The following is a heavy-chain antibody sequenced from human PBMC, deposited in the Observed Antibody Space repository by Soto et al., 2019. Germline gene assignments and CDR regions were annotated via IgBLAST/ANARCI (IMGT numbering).Heavy chain of an antibody. V-gene: IGHV1-2*02. Sequence: ASVKVSCKASGYTFTGYYMHWVRPAPGQGLGWMGWINPNSGGTNYAQKFQGRVTMTRDTSISTAYMELSRLRSDDTAVYYCARDFIAAGYYYGMDVWGQGTTVTVSS. D-gene: IGHD6-25*01. J-gene: IGHJ6*02. CDR2: INPNSGGT. CDR1: GYTFTGYY. CDR3: ARDFIAAGYYYGMDV.